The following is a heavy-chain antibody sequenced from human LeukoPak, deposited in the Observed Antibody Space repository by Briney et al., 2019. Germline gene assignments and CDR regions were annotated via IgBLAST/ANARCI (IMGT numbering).Heavy chain of an antibody. Sequence: SGPALVKPTQTLTLTCTFSGFSLSTSGMRVSWIRQPPGKALEWLARIDWDDDKFYSTSLKTRLTISKDTSKNQVVLRMTNTDPVDTATYYCARIDYDSSGYYHAYWGQGTLVTVSS. V-gene: IGHV2-70*04. CDR2: IDWDDDK. CDR3: ARIDYDSSGYYHAY. D-gene: IGHD3-22*01. CDR1: GFSLSTSGMR. J-gene: IGHJ4*02.